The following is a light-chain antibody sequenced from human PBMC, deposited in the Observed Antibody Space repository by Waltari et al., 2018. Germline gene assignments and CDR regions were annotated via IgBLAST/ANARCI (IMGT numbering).Light chain of an antibody. CDR2: GAS. J-gene: IGKJ2*01. CDR1: ESIGGNY. V-gene: IGKV3-20*01. Sequence: EVVLTQSPGTLSLSPGESATPSCRASESIGGNYLAWYQQTAGQAPRLLIYGASTRATGTPDRFSGGGSGTDFTLTISRLEPEDFAVYYCQHYVRSPPAYSFGQGTKLEIK. CDR3: QHYVRSPPAYS.